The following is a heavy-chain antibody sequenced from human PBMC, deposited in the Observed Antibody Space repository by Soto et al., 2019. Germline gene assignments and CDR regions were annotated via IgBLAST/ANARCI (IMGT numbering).Heavy chain of an antibody. CDR1: GFTFDDYG. CDR3: ARVSVTTVTDYYFDY. CDR2: INWNGGST. V-gene: IGHV3-20*01. Sequence: EVQLVESGGGVVRPGGSLRLSCAASGFTFDDYGMSWVRQAPGKGLEWVSGINWNGGSTGYADSVKGRFTISRDNAKNSLYLQMNSLRAEDTALYHCARVSVTTVTDYYFDYWGQGTLVTVSS. J-gene: IGHJ4*02. D-gene: IGHD4-17*01.